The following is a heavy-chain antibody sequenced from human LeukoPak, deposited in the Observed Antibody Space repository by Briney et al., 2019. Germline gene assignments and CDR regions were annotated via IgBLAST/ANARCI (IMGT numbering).Heavy chain of an antibody. V-gene: IGHV3-7*01. CDR3: ARDGVQEWELPVIHY. J-gene: IGHJ4*02. CDR1: GFTFSSYW. CDR2: IKQDGSEK. Sequence: PGGSLRLSCAASGFTFSSYWMSWVRQAPGKGLEWVANIKQDGSEKYYVDSVKGRFTISRDNAKNPLYLQMNSLRAEDTAVYYCARDGVQEWELPVIHYWGQGTLVTVSS. D-gene: IGHD1-26*01.